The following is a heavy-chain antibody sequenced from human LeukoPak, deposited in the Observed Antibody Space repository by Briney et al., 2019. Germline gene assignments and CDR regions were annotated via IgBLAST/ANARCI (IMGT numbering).Heavy chain of an antibody. Sequence: GGSLRLSCTASGFTFNNYAMSWVRQAPGKGLEWVSLISGSGDRTYYADSAKGRFTISRDNSKNTLYVEMNSLRADDTAVYYCAKDSFYGEHPILDYWGQGTLVTVSS. D-gene: IGHD4-17*01. CDR3: AKDSFYGEHPILDY. CDR1: GFTFNNYA. CDR2: ISGSGDRT. J-gene: IGHJ4*02. V-gene: IGHV3-23*01.